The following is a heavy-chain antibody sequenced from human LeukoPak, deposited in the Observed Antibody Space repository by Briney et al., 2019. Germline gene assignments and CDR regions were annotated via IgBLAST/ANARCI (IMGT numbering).Heavy chain of an antibody. V-gene: IGHV3-48*03. CDR3: ARVAPNNWNDAFDI. CDR1: GFTFCSYE. Sequence: GGSLRLSCAASGFTFCSYEMNWVRQAPGKGLEWVSYISSSGSTIYYADSVKGRFTISRDNAKNSLYLQMNSLRAEDTAVYYCARVAPNNWNDAFDIWGQGTMVTVSS. D-gene: IGHD1-1*01. J-gene: IGHJ3*02. CDR2: ISSSGSTI.